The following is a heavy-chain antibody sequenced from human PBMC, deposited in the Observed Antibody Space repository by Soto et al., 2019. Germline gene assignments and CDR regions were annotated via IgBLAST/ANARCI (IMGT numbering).Heavy chain of an antibody. V-gene: IGHV3-30-3*01. Sequence: PGGSLRLPXAASGFTFSSYAMHWVRQAPGKGLEWVAVISYDGSNKYYADSVKGRFTISRDNSKNTLYLQMNSLRAEDTAVYYCARVLSGSYLDYWGQGTLVTVSS. J-gene: IGHJ4*02. CDR1: GFTFSSYA. D-gene: IGHD1-26*01. CDR3: ARVLSGSYLDY. CDR2: ISYDGSNK.